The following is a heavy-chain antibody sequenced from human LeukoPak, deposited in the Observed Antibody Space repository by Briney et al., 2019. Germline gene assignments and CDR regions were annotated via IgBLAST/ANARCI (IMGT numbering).Heavy chain of an antibody. CDR1: GGSFSGYY. CDR3: ARVRYYDILTGYPFDY. J-gene: IGHJ4*02. D-gene: IGHD3-9*01. V-gene: IGHV4-34*09. Sequence: QPSETLSLTCAVYGGSFSGYYWSWIRQPPGKGLEWIGEINHSGSTNYNPSLKSRVTIPVDTSKNQFSLKLSSVTAADTAVYYCARVRYYDILTGYPFDYWGQGTLVTVSS. CDR2: INHSGST.